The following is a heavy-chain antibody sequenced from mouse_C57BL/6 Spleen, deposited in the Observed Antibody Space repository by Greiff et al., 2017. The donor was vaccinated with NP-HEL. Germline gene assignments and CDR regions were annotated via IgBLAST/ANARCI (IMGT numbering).Heavy chain of an antibody. V-gene: IGHV5-4*01. Sequence: EVHLVESGGGLVKPGGSLKLSCAASGFTFSSYAMSWVRQTPEKRLEWVATISDGGSYTYYPDNVKGRFTISRDNAKNNLYLQMSHLKSEDTAMYYCATMASRSMDYWGQGTSVTVSS. J-gene: IGHJ4*01. CDR1: GFTFSSYA. D-gene: IGHD1-1*02. CDR2: ISDGGSYT. CDR3: ATMASRSMDY.